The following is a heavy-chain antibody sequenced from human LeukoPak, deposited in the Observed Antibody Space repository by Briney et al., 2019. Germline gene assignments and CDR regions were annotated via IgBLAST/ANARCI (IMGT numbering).Heavy chain of an antibody. CDR3: ARAEYSSSFDY. CDR1: GGSINSGVYY. CDR2: IYYSGST. V-gene: IGHV4-30-4*01. Sequence: PSETLSLTCTVSGGSINSGVYYWSWIRQPPGKGLEWIGYIYYSGSTYYNPSLKSRVTISVDTSKNQFSLKLSSVTAADTAVYYCARAEYSSSFDYWGQGTLVTVSS. J-gene: IGHJ4*02. D-gene: IGHD6-13*01.